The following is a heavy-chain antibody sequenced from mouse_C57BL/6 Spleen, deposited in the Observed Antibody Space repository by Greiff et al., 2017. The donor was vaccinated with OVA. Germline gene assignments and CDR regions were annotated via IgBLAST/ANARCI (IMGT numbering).Heavy chain of an antibody. CDR2: IDPSDSET. J-gene: IGHJ4*01. CDR1: GYTFTSYW. D-gene: IGHD2-1*01. V-gene: IGHV1-52*01. Sequence: QVQLQQPGAELVRPGSSVKLSCKASGYTFTSYWMHWVKQRPIQGLEWIGNIDPSDSETHYNQKFKDKATLTVDKSSSTAYMQLSSLTSDDSAVYYCARERGYYGNYYYAMDYWGQGTSVTVSS. CDR3: ARERGYYGNYYYAMDY.